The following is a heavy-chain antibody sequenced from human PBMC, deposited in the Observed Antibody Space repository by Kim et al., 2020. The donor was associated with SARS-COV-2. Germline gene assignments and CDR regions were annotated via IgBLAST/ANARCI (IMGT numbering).Heavy chain of an antibody. CDR3: AGLDV. CDR2: SAYNGNT. V-gene: IGHV1-18*01. Sequence: SAYNGNTNYAQKLQGRVTMTTDTSTSTAYMELRSLRSDDTAVYYCAGLDVWGQGTTVTVSS. J-gene: IGHJ6*02.